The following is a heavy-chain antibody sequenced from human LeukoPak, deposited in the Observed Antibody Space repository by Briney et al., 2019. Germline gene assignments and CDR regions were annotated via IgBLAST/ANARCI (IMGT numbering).Heavy chain of an antibody. J-gene: IGHJ4*02. CDR3: ATKQWLAPPPDS. V-gene: IGHV3-74*01. D-gene: IGHD6-19*01. CDR2: INTDGTVT. CDR1: GFTFSKYW. Sequence: HPGGSLRLSCAASGFTFSKYWMLWVRQAPGEGLESVSRINTDGTVTTYADSVKGRFTDSRDNADNTMFLQMNSVRDEDTAVYYCATKQWLAPPPDSWGQGTPVTVSS.